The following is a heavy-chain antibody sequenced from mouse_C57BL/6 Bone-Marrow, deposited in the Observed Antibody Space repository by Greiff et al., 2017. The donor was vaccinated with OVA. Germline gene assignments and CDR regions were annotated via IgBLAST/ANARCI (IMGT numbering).Heavy chain of an antibody. D-gene: IGHD1-1*01. J-gene: IGHJ1*03. V-gene: IGHV5-9-1*02. CDR2: ISSGGDYI. CDR3: TRDWYYYGSSLWYFDV. Sequence: EVQVVESGEGLGKPGGGRKLSCAESGGKGSSYARAGGRKTPEKRLEWVAYISSGGDYIYYADTVKGRFTISRDNARNTLYLQMSSLKSEDTAMYYCTRDWYYYGSSLWYFDVWGTGTTVTVSS. CDR1: GGKGSSYA.